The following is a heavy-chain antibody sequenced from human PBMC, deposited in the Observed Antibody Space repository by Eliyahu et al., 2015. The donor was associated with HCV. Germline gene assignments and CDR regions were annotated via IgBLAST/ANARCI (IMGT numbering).Heavy chain of an antibody. V-gene: IGHV3-21*01. CDR1: GFTFSSYS. D-gene: IGHD3-9*01. J-gene: IGHJ4*02. Sequence: EVQLVESGGGLVKPGGSLRXSCAASGFTFSSYSMNWVRQAPGKGLEWVSSISSSSSYIYYADSVKGRFTISRDNAKNSLYLQMHSLRAEDTAVYYCARETTYYDILTGYYPYYFDCWGQGTLVTVSS. CDR3: ARETTYYDILTGYYPYYFDC. CDR2: ISSSSSYI.